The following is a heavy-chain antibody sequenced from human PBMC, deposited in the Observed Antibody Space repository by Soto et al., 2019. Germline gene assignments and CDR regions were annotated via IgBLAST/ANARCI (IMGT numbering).Heavy chain of an antibody. CDR2: SYYSGST. J-gene: IGHJ4*02. D-gene: IGHD2-8*01. CDR1: GGSISSSSYY. CDR3: ARHGVLDPRGDY. V-gene: IGHV4-39*01. Sequence: QLQLQESGPGLVKPSETLSLTCTVSGGSISSSSYYWGWIRHPPGKGLEWIGSSYYSGSTYYTPSLKSRVTISVDTAKNQFSLKLSSVTAADTAVYYCARHGVLDPRGDYWGQGTLFTVSS.